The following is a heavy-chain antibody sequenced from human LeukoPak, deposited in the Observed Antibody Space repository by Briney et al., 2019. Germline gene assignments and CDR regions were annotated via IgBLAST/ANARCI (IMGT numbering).Heavy chain of an antibody. J-gene: IGHJ4*02. CDR1: GFIFKKYW. V-gene: IGHV3-21*01. Sequence: GESLRLSCAASGFIFKKYWMNWVRQAPGKGLEWVSSISSSSSYIYYADSVKGRFTISRDNAKNSLYLQMNSLRAEDTAVYYCARAVGGSPGYWGQGTLVTVSS. CDR3: ARAVGGSPGY. D-gene: IGHD1-26*01. CDR2: ISSSSSYI.